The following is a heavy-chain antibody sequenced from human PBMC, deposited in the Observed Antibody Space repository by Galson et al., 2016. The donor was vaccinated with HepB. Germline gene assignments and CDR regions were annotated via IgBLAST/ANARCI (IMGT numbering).Heavy chain of an antibody. Sequence: SLRLSCAASGFTFSHYGMHWVRQAPGKGLEWVAVIWYDGGNKFYAGSVQGRFTISRDNSKNTLHLQMNDLRAEDTAVYYCARDLAVGRYFDYCGQGTLVTVSS. V-gene: IGHV3-33*01. CDR1: GFTFSHYG. D-gene: IGHD2-15*01. J-gene: IGHJ4*02. CDR2: IWYDGGNK. CDR3: ARDLAVGRYFDY.